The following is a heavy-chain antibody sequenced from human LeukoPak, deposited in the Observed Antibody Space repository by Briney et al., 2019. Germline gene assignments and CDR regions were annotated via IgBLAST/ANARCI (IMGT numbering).Heavy chain of an antibody. J-gene: IGHJ4*02. V-gene: IGHV3-23*01. CDR3: ARDRYCSSTSCFYFDY. Sequence: GGSLRLSCAASGFTFSTTAMGWVRQAPGKGLEWLSVISGSGDNTVMSGSGENTYYADSVKGRFTISRDNSKNTLYLQMNSLRAEDTAVYYCARDRYCSSTSCFYFDYWGQGTLVTVSS. CDR1: GFTFSTTA. CDR2: ISGSGDNTVMSGSGENT. D-gene: IGHD2-2*01.